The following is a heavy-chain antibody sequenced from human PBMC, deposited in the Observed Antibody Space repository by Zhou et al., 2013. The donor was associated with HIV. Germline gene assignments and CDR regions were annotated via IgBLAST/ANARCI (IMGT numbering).Heavy chain of an antibody. D-gene: IGHD2-2*01. CDR2: INHSGST. Sequence: QVQLQQWGAGLLKPSETLSLTCVVYGGSFSNNYWSWIRQPPGKGLEWIGEINHSGSTKYNPSLKSRVTVLLDTSKNQLSLKLSSVTAADTAVYYCARLXCTTTSCYSDAFDIWGQGQGSPSLQ. J-gene: IGHJ3*02. CDR1: GGSFSNNY. CDR3: ARLXCTTTSCYSDAFDI. V-gene: IGHV4-34*02.